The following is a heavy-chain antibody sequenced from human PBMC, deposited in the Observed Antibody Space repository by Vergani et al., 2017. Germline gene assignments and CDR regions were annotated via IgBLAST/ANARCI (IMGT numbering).Heavy chain of an antibody. CDR3: AREAVAGKIYYYYGMDV. CDR1: GYTFTSYG. D-gene: IGHD6-19*01. V-gene: IGHV1-18*01. J-gene: IGHJ6*02. CDR2: ISAYNGNT. Sequence: QVQLVQSGAEVKKPGASVKVSCKASGYTFTSYGISWVRQAPGQGLEWMGWISAYNGNTNYAQKLQGRVTMTTDTSTSTAYMGLRSLRSDDTAVYYCAREAVAGKIYYYYGMDVWGQGTTVTVSS.